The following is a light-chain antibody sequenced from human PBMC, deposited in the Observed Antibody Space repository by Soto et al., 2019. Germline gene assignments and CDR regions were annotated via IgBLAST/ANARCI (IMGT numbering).Light chain of an antibody. CDR3: QQYGSSPWT. CDR2: GAS. CDR1: QSLSNSF. Sequence: IVLTQSPGTLSLSPGERATLSCRASQSLSNSFIAWYQQKPGQAPRLLIYGASSRATGIPDRFSGSGSGTDFTLTISRLEPVDFAVYYCQQYGSSPWTFGQGTKVDIK. J-gene: IGKJ1*01. V-gene: IGKV3-20*01.